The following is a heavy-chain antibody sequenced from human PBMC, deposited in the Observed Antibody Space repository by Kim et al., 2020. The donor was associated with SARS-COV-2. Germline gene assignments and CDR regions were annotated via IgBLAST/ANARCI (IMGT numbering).Heavy chain of an antibody. CDR1: GFIFLSYN. D-gene: IGHD5-12*01. Sequence: GGSLRLSCTASGFIFLSYNMHWVRQAPGKGLEWVSSISSHRSYIFYADSVRGRFTISRDNAKNSLYLQMNSLRAEDTALYYCAAGSSGYGEPVAGTNFD. CDR2: ISSHRSYI. J-gene: IGHJ4*01. CDR3: AAGSSGYGEPVAGTNFD. V-gene: IGHV3-21*01.